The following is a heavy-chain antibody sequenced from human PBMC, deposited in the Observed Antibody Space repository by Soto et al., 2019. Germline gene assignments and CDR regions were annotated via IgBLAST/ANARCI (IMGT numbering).Heavy chain of an antibody. J-gene: IGHJ5*02. CDR2: IDYNGST. CDR1: GGSIYRSGYY. CDR3: ARVGPWVPCYYDSSPYTFENWFDP. Sequence: SETLSLTCTVSGGSIYRSGYYWGWIRQPPGRGLEWIGNIDYNGSTYYNPSLKSRVTISIDMTNNHVSLILTSVTAADTAVYYCARVGPWVPCYYDSSPYTFENWFDPWGQGTLVTVSS. V-gene: IGHV4-39*02. D-gene: IGHD3-22*01.